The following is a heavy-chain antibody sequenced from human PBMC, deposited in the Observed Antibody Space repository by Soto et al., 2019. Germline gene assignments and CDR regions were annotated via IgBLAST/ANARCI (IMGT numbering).Heavy chain of an antibody. CDR2: ISSSSSYI. CDR1: GFTFSDYS. Sequence: GALRLSCAASGFTFSDYSMNWVRQAPGKGLEWVSSISSSSSYIYYADSVKGRFTISRDDAKNSLYLQMNSLRAEDTAVYYCARDARGSYDSSGYYYVWVHWGQGALVTVSS. J-gene: IGHJ4*02. CDR3: ARDARGSYDSSGYYYVWVH. D-gene: IGHD3-22*01. V-gene: IGHV3-21*06.